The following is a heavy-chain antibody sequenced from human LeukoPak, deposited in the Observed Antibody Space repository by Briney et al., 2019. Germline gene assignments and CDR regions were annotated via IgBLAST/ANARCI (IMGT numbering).Heavy chain of an antibody. V-gene: IGHV5-51*01. CDR2: IYPGDSDT. CDR1: GYSFTSHW. CDR3: ARHGTYYYDSSGYYYNWFDP. J-gene: IGHJ5*02. D-gene: IGHD3-22*01. Sequence: GESLKISCKGSGYSFTSHWIGWVRQMPGKGLEWMGIIYPGDSDTRYSPSFQGQVTISADKSISTAYLQWSSLKASDTAMYYCARHGTYYYDSSGYYYNWFDPWGQGTLVTVSS.